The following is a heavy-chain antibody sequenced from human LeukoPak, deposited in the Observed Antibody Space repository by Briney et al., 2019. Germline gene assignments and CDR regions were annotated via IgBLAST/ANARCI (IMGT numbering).Heavy chain of an antibody. D-gene: IGHD1-1*01. CDR1: GYSFTNSW. CDR2: IYPSDSDT. CDR3: ARPGGSWNEVDY. Sequence: GESLRISCKGSGYSFTNSWIGWVRQMPGKGLEWMGVIYPSDSDTRYSPSFQGQVTISADKSISTAYLQWSSLKASDTAMYYCARPGGSWNEVDYWGQGTLVTVSS. J-gene: IGHJ4*02. V-gene: IGHV5-51*01.